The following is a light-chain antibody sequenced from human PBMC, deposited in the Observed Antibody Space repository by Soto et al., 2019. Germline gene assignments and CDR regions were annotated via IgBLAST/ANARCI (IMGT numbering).Light chain of an antibody. CDR3: QQYASSPFWT. Sequence: EIVLTQSPGTLSLSPGERATLSCRASQSVTSNSLAWYQQKPGQAPRLLIYGASSRATGIPDRFSGSGSGTDFTLTISRLEPEDFAVYYCQQYASSPFWTFGQGTKVDIK. CDR1: QSVTSNS. V-gene: IGKV3-20*01. CDR2: GAS. J-gene: IGKJ1*01.